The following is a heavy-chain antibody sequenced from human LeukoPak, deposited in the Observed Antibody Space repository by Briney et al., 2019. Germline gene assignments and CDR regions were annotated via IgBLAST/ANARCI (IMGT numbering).Heavy chain of an antibody. Sequence: PGGSLRLSCAASGFTLSSYWMHWVRQAPGKGLEWVSSISSTGGRTYYAGSVKGRFTISRDNSLSTLYLQMNNLRAEDTALYYCTRAGEAYCGGDCGYDAFHIWGQGTMVTVSS. CDR3: TRAGEAYCGGDCGYDAFHI. D-gene: IGHD2-21*02. V-gene: IGHV3-23*01. CDR1: GFTLSSYW. CDR2: ISSTGGRT. J-gene: IGHJ3*02.